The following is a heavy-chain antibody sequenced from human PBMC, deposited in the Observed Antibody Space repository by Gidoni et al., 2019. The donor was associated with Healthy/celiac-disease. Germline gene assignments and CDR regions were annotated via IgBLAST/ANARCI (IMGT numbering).Heavy chain of an antibody. CDR1: GGSISSSSYY. D-gene: IGHD3-10*01. CDR3: ARPRGPRTNNWFDP. Sequence: QLQLQESGPGLVKPSETLSLTCTVSGGSISSSSYYWGWIRQPPGKGLEWIGSIYYSGSTYYNPSLKSRVTISVDTSKNQFSLKLSSVTAADTAVYYCARPRGPRTNNWFDPWGQGTLVTVSS. V-gene: IGHV4-39*01. J-gene: IGHJ5*02. CDR2: IYYSGST.